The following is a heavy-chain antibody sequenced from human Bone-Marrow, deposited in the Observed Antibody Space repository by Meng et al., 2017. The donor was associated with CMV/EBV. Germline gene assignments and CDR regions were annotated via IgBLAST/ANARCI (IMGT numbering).Heavy chain of an antibody. CDR1: GYTFIDYY. D-gene: IGHD2-2*02. J-gene: IGHJ4*02. V-gene: IGHV1-8*03. Sequence: SVKVSCKASGYTFIDYYMHWVRQAPGQGLEWMGWMNPNSGNTDYAQKFQGRVTITRNTSISTAYMELSSLRSEDTAVYCCARAADYCSSTSCYRGGDYWGQGTLVTVSS. CDR3: ARAADYCSSTSCYRGGDY. CDR2: MNPNSGNT.